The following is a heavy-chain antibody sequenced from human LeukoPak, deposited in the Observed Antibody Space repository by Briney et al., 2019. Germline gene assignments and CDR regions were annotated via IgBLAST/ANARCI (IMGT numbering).Heavy chain of an antibody. CDR3: AKDPTAWVGAFDY. D-gene: IGHD1-26*01. CDR1: GFTFSSSP. Sequence: GGSLRLSCAASGFTFSSSPMSWVRQAPEKGLEWVSTIDTSTGRTYYADSVKGRFTTSRDNSKNTLYLQMNNLRAEDTAIYYCAKDPTAWVGAFDYWGQGTLVTVSS. V-gene: IGHV3-23*01. J-gene: IGHJ4*02. CDR2: IDTSTGRT.